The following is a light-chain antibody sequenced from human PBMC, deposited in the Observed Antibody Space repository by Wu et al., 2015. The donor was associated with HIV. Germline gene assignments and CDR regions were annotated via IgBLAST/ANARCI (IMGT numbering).Light chain of an antibody. Sequence: PSSLSASVGDRVTITCRASQGISNSLAWYQQKPGKAPKLLLYGASRLESGVSSRFSGSGSGTDFTLTINSLQPEDVATYYCQKYNNAPWTFGPGTKVEF. CDR3: QKYNNAPWT. CDR1: QGISNS. V-gene: IGKV1-NL1*01. J-gene: IGKJ1*01. CDR2: GAS.